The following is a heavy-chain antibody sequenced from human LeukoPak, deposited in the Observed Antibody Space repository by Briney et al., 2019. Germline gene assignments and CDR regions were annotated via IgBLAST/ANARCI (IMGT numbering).Heavy chain of an antibody. CDR3: ARVSSSGWYTFDY. D-gene: IGHD6-19*01. J-gene: IGHJ4*02. Sequence: SETLSLTCTVSGGSVSSGIYSWSWIRQPPGKGLEWIGYIYYSGSSNYNPSLMSRVAISVDTSKNQFSLKLGSVTAAGAAVYYCARVSSSGWYTFDYWGQGTLVTVSS. V-gene: IGHV4-61*01. CDR2: IYYSGSS. CDR1: GGSVSSGIYS.